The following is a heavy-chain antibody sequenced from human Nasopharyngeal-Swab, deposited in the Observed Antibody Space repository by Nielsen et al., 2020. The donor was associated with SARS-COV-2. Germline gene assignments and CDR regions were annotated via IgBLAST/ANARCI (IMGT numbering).Heavy chain of an antibody. V-gene: IGHV3-23*01. CDR3: YVLLWFGDYYYGMDV. D-gene: IGHD3-10*01. Sequence: VHQAPGKGLEWVSAISGSGGSTYYADSVKGRFTISRDNSKNTLYLQMNSLRAEDTAVYYCYVLLWFGDYYYGMDVWGQGTTVTVSS. CDR2: ISGSGGST. J-gene: IGHJ6*02.